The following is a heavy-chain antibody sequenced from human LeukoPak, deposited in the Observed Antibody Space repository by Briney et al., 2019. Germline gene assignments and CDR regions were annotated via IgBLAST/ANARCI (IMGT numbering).Heavy chain of an antibody. CDR2: ISSSSYI. Sequence: GGSLRLSCAASGFNLSPYNMNWVRQAPGKGLEWVSSISSSSYIYYADSVKGRFTISRDNAKNSLYLQMNSLRAEDTAVYYCARATPVLDYWGQGTLVTVSS. CDR1: GFNLSPYN. J-gene: IGHJ4*02. CDR3: ARATPVLDY. V-gene: IGHV3-21*01. D-gene: IGHD2-15*01.